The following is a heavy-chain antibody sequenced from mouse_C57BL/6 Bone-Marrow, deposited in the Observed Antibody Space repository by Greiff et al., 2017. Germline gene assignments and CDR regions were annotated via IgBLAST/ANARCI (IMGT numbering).Heavy chain of an antibody. CDR3: ARGAGLRRVYYAMDY. Sequence: VQLVESGAELVRPGSSVKLSCKASGYTFTSYWMDWVKQRPGQGLEWIGNIYPSDSETHYNQKFKDKATLTVDKSSSTAYMQLSSLTSEDSAVYYCARGAGLRRVYYAMDYWGQGTSVTVSS. CDR1: GYTFTSYW. V-gene: IGHV1-61*01. CDR2: IYPSDSET. J-gene: IGHJ4*01. D-gene: IGHD2-4*01.